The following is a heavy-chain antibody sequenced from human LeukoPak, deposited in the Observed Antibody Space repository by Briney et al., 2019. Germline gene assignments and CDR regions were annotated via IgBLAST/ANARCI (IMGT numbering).Heavy chain of an antibody. CDR2: IYYTGST. CDR1: GVSINSTSHF. D-gene: IGHD2-8*02. V-gene: IGHV4-39*02. CDR3: ARVYRRRQTAGDGVYYFDY. J-gene: IGHJ4*02. Sequence: SSETLSLTCTVSGVSINSTSHFWAWIRQPPGKGLEWIGTIYYTGSTYYNPSLKSRVTISVDTSKNHFSLKLNSVTAADTAVYYCARVYRRRQTAGDGVYYFDYWGQGTLVTVSS.